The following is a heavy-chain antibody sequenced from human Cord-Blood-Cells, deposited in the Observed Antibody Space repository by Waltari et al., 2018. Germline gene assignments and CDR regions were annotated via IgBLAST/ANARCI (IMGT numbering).Heavy chain of an antibody. Sequence: QVQLVQSGAEVKKPGASVKVSCKASGYTFTGYYMHWVRQAPGQGLEWMGWIHRNSGGTNYAQKFQGRVTRTRDTSISTAYMELSRLRSDDTAVYYCARSPPGELDYWGQGTLVTVSS. CDR2: IHRNSGGT. V-gene: IGHV1-2*02. J-gene: IGHJ4*02. CDR1: GYTFTGYY. D-gene: IGHD7-27*01. CDR3: ARSPPGELDY.